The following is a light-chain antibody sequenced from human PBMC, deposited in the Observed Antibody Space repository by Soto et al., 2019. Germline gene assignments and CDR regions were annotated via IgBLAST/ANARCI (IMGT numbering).Light chain of an antibody. Sequence: DIVMTQSPDSLAVSLGERATINCKSSQSVLYSSNNKNYLAWYQQKPGQPPKLLIYWASTRESGVPERFSGSGSGTDFTLTISSLQAEDVAVYYCQQYYSTPPTFVQGTKVEIK. CDR3: QQYYSTPPT. CDR2: WAS. V-gene: IGKV4-1*01. J-gene: IGKJ1*01. CDR1: QSVLYSSNNKNY.